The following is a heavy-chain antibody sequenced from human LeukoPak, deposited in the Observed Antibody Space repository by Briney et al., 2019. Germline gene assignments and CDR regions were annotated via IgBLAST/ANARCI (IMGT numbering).Heavy chain of an antibody. CDR1: GFTFSSYW. CDR3: ARRHYYDSSGSDFDY. Sequence: GGSLRLSCAASGFTFSSYWMSWVRQAPGKGLEWVANIKQDGSETYYVDSVKGRFTISRDNAKNSLYLQMNSLRAEDTAVYYCARRHYYDSSGSDFDYWGQGTLVTVSS. J-gene: IGHJ4*02. D-gene: IGHD3-22*01. V-gene: IGHV3-7*01. CDR2: IKQDGSET.